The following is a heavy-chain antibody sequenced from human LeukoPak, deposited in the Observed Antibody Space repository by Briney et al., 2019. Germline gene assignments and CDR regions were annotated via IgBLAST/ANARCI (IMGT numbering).Heavy chain of an antibody. CDR3: ARVPSSSWYYFQH. Sequence: SGTLSLTRAVYGGSLSGYYWGWIRQPIWKGLDWIGEIKQSGRTKSNPSRTSRVTISVDTYKNQFSLRLSSVTAADTAVYYCARVPSSSWYYFQHWGEGALVTV. D-gene: IGHD6-13*01. V-gene: IGHV4-34*01. CDR2: IKQSGRT. CDR1: GGSLSGYY. J-gene: IGHJ1*01.